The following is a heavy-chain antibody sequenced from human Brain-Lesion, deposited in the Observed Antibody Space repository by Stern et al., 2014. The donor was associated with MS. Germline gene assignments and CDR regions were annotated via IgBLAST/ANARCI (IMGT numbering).Heavy chain of an antibody. V-gene: IGHV1-24*01. CDR3: ATLSPGAGGNYYRHFDY. CDR2: FDPEDGET. Sequence: LQLVESGAEVKKPGASVKVSCKVSGYTLTELSMHLVRQAPRKGLEWMGGFDPEDGETIYAQKFQGRVTMTEDTSTDTAYMELSSLRSEDTAVYYCATLSPGAGGNYYRHFDYWGQGTLVTVSS. D-gene: IGHD1-26*01. J-gene: IGHJ4*02. CDR1: GYTLTELS.